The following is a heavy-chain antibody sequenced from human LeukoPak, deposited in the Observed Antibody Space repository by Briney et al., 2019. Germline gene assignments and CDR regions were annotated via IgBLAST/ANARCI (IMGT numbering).Heavy chain of an antibody. D-gene: IGHD2-15*01. V-gene: IGHV4-4*02. CDR3: APSPCSGDSCYRFDF. J-gene: IGHJ4*02. Sequence: SETLSLTCAVSGASISSSYWWSWVRQPPGKGLEWIGEIHHSGRTKYNPSLKSRVTISVDKSKNQFSLKLSSVTAADTAVYYCAPSPCSGDSCYRFDFWGQGTQVTVSS. CDR1: GASISSSYW. CDR2: IHHSGRT.